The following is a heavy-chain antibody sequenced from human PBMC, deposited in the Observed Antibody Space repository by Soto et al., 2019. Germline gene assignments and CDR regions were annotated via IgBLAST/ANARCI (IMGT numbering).Heavy chain of an antibody. J-gene: IGHJ4*02. CDR2: ISYDGSNK. V-gene: IGHV3-30*18. Sequence: PGGSLRPACVVSGFTFSSYGIHWVRQAPGKGLEWVAVISYDGSNKYYADSVKGRFTISRHNSKNTLYLQMNSLRAEDTAVYYCAKERSPMIVVAPFDYWGQGTLVTVSS. CDR3: AKERSPMIVVAPFDY. CDR1: GFTFSSYG. D-gene: IGHD3-22*01.